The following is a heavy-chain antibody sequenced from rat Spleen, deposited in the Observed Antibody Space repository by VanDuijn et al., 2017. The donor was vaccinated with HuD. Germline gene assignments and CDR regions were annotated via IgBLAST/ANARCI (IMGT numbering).Heavy chain of an antibody. D-gene: IGHD5-1*01. V-gene: IGHV2-13*01. CDR1: GFSLTSYD. Sequence: QVQLKESGPGLVQPSQTLSLTCTVSGFSLTSYDMHWVRQPPGKGLEWMGVIWGNGNTHYNSALKSRLSISRDTSKSQVFLKMNSLQTEDTAIYFCTFNWERSYYWYFDFWGPGTMVTVSS. J-gene: IGHJ1*01. CDR3: TFNWERSYYWYFDF. CDR2: IWGNGNT.